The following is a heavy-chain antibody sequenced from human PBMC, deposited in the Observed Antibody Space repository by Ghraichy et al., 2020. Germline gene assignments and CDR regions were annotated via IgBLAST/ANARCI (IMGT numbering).Heavy chain of an antibody. D-gene: IGHD7-27*01. CDR1: GGSISSSSYY. CDR2: IYYSGST. CDR3: AGSQPQLGMGFDY. J-gene: IGHJ4*02. Sequence: SETLSLTCTVSGGSISSSSYYWGWIRQPPGKGLEWIGSIYYSGSTYYNPSLKSRVTISVDTSKNQFSLKLSSVTAADTAVYYCAGSQPQLGMGFDYWGQGTLVTVSS. V-gene: IGHV4-39*01.